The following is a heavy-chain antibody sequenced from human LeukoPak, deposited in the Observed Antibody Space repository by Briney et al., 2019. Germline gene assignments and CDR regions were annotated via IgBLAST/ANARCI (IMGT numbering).Heavy chain of an antibody. J-gene: IGHJ3*02. CDR1: GGSISSSSYY. Sequence: SEPLSLTCTVSGGSISSSSYYWGWIRQPPGKGLEWIGSIYYSGSTYYNPSLKSRVTISVDTSKNQFSLKLSSVTAADTAVYYCARDRGDDSSGDWDAFDIWGQGTMVTVSS. CDR2: IYYSGST. CDR3: ARDRGDDSSGDWDAFDI. V-gene: IGHV4-39*07. D-gene: IGHD3-22*01.